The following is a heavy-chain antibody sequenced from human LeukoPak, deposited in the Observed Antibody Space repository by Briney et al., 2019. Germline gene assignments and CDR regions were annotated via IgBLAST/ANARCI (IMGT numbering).Heavy chain of an antibody. CDR1: GGSLSTYY. CDR3: ARSPRLGRYGYGPWELPVSYFDY. CDR2: IYHSGST. J-gene: IGHJ4*02. V-gene: IGHV4-59*08. Sequence: SSETLSLTCTVSGGSLSTYYWNWIRQPPGEGLEWIGYIYHSGSTKYNPSLKSRITISVDTSKNQFSLKLSSVTAAETAVYYCARSPRLGRYGYGPWELPVSYFDYWGQGTLVTVSS. D-gene: IGHD1-26*01.